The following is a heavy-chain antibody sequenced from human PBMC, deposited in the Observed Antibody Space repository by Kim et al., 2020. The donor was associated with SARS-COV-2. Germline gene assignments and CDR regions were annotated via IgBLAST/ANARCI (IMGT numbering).Heavy chain of an antibody. J-gene: IGHJ3*02. CDR1: YA. CDR2: ISKGGGST. CDR3: AKANHYSRSYYTWAFDI. Sequence: YAMTRVRQAQGKGLEWVAVISKGGGSTEYGDAVKGRVNIYRDNYNNTQYLRKKSLRADDTAVYYCAKANHYSRSYYTWAFDISGRGTMV. V-gene: IGHV3-23*02. D-gene: IGHD3-10*01.